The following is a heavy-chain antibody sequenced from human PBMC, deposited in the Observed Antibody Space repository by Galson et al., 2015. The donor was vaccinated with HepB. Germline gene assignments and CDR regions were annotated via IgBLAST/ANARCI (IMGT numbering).Heavy chain of an antibody. CDR2: IRSKAYGGTT. CDR1: GFTFGDYA. V-gene: IGHV3-49*03. J-gene: IGHJ4*02. Sequence: SLRLSCAASGFTFGDYAMSWFRQAPGKGLEWVGFIRSKAYGGTTEYAASVKGGFTISRDDSKSIAYLQMNSLKTEDTAVYYCTRTLNYCSGGSCRGAYWGQGTLVTVSS. D-gene: IGHD2-15*01. CDR3: TRTLNYCSGGSCRGAY.